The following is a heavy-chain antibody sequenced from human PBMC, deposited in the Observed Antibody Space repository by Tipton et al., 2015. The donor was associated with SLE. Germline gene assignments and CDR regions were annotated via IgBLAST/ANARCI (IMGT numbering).Heavy chain of an antibody. Sequence: LRLSCTVSGASIGSYYWSWIRQPPGKGLEWIGYLHDRGTTRYNPSLKSRVTISVDTSKSQLSLKLTSVTAADTGVYFCARTGEQQPPQDHYYYYGMDVWGQGTTVTVSS. V-gene: IGHV4-59*01. CDR3: ARTGEQQPPQDHYYYYGMDV. J-gene: IGHJ6*02. CDR2: LHDRGTT. D-gene: IGHD6-13*01. CDR1: GASIGSYY.